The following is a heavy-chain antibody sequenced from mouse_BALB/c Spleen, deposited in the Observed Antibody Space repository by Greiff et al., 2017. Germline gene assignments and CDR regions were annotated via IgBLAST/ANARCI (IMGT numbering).Heavy chain of an antibody. CDR3: ARDAPYGRDWYFDY. Sequence: EVQVVESGGGLVQPGGSLRLSCATSGFTFSDFYMEWVRQPPGKRLEWIAASRNKANDYTTEYSASVKGRFIVSRDTSQSILYLQMNALRAEDTAIYYCARDAPYGRDWYFDYWGQGTTLTVSS. CDR2: SRNKANDYTT. V-gene: IGHV7-1*02. CDR1: GFTFSDFY. J-gene: IGHJ2*01. D-gene: IGHD1-1*02.